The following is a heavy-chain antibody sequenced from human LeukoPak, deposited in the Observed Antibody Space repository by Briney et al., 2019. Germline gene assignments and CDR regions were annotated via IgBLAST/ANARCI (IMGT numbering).Heavy chain of an antibody. Sequence: GGSLRLSCAASGFTFSDYYMSWIRQAPGKGLEWVSYISSSSSSYTNYADSVKGRFTISRDNAKNSLYLQMNSLRAEDTAVYYCARHDILTGYYGDYWGQGTLVTVSS. CDR1: GFTFSDYY. CDR3: ARHDILTGYYGDY. J-gene: IGHJ4*02. CDR2: ISSSSSSYT. V-gene: IGHV3-11*06. D-gene: IGHD3-9*01.